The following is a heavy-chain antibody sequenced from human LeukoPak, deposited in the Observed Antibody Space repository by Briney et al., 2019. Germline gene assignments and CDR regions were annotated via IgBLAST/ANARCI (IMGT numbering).Heavy chain of an antibody. J-gene: IGHJ6*03. V-gene: IGHV1-24*01. CDR2: FDPEDGET. CDR3: ATFNASIAARPVDYYYYMDV. D-gene: IGHD6-6*01. CDR1: GYTLTELS. Sequence: ASVKVSCKVSGYTLTELSMHWVRQAPGKGLEWMGGFDPEDGETIYAQKFQGRVTMTEDTSTDTAYMELSGLRSEDTAVYYCATFNASIAARPVDYYYYMDVWGKGTTVTVSS.